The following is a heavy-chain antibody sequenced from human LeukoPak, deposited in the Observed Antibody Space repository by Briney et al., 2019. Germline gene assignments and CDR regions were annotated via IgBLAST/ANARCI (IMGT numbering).Heavy chain of an antibody. CDR2: IYSGGST. CDR3: ARQIAATYYYYGMDV. J-gene: IGHJ6*02. CDR1: GFTVSSNY. Sequence: TGGSLRLSCAASGFTVSSNYMSWVRQAPGKGLEWVSVIYSGGSTYYADSVKGRFTISRDNSKNTLYLQMNSLRAEDTAVYYCARQIAATYYYYGMDVWGQGTTVTVSS. D-gene: IGHD6-13*01. V-gene: IGHV3-53*01.